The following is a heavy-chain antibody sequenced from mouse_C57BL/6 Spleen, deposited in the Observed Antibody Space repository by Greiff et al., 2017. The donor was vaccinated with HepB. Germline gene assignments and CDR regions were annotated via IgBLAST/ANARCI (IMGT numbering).Heavy chain of an antibody. CDR1: GFTITDYY. CDR3: ARSSPYYYAMDY. CDR2: IDPEDGDT. J-gene: IGHJ4*01. V-gene: IGHV14-2*01. Sequence: VQLQQSGAELVKPGASVKLSCTASGFTITDYYMHWVKQRTEQGLEWIGSIDPEDGDTNYAPKFKGKATITADTSSNTAYLQLSSLTSEDTAVYYCARSSPYYYAMDYWGQGTTVTVSS.